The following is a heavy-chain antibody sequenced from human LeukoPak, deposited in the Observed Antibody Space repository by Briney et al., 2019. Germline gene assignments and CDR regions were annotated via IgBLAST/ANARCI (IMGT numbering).Heavy chain of an antibody. Sequence: SETLSLTCRVSGLSIMTFYWNWVRQSPGKGLEWIGYISYSGTTNHNPSLNSRAAISLDPSNIQFSLELSSVTAADTGLYYCARGGGCSATSCDFDNWGQGTLVTVSS. CDR2: ISYSGTT. CDR3: ARGGGCSATSCDFDN. V-gene: IGHV4-59*01. CDR1: GLSIMTFY. D-gene: IGHD2-2*01. J-gene: IGHJ4*02.